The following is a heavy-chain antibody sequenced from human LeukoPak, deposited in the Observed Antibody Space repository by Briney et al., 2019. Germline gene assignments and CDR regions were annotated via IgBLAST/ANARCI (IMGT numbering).Heavy chain of an antibody. Sequence: PGRSLRLSCAASGFTFSSYAMHWVRQAPGKGLEWVAVISYDESNKYYADSVKGRFTISRDNSKNTLYLQMNSLRAEDTAVYYCAKHEGPKWSYHVYWGQGTLVTVSS. CDR1: GFTFSSYA. V-gene: IGHV3-30-3*01. CDR3: AKHEGPKWSYHVY. CDR2: ISYDESNK. D-gene: IGHD2-15*01. J-gene: IGHJ4*02.